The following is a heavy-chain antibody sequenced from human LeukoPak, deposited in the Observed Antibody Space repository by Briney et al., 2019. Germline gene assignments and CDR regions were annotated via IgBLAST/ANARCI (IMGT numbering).Heavy chain of an antibody. D-gene: IGHD3-9*01. CDR2: INHSGST. Sequence: SETLSLTCAVYGGSFSGYYWSWIRQPPGKGLEWIGEINHSGSTNYNPSLKSRVTISVDTSKEQFSLNLRSVTAADTAAYYCARGLHYNILTGGMDVWGQGTTVIVSS. J-gene: IGHJ6*02. V-gene: IGHV4-34*01. CDR1: GGSFSGYY. CDR3: ARGLHYNILTGGMDV.